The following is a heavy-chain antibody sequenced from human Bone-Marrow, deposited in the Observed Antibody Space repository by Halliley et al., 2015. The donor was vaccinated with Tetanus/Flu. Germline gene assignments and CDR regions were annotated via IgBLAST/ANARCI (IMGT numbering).Heavy chain of an antibody. V-gene: IGHV3-48*03. CDR1: GFTFSSYE. D-gene: IGHD3-10*01. J-gene: IGHJ3*02. CDR2: IDFRGTTI. Sequence: SLRLSCAASGFTFSSYEMNWVRQAPGKGLLWVSYIDFRGTTINYADSVKGRFTISRDSAKDSLYLQMNSLRAEDTAIYYCARGRGLANNYYAFDMWGQGTMVTVSS. CDR3: ARGRGLANNYYAFDM.